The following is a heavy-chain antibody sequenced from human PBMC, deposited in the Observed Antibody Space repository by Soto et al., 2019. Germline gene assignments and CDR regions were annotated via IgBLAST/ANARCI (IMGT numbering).Heavy chain of an antibody. D-gene: IGHD3-3*02. CDR2: MNPNSGNT. CDR1: GYTFTSYD. CDR3: ASYGAFIDGMDV. J-gene: IGHJ6*02. Sequence: ASVKVSCKASGYTFTSYDSNWVRQATGQGLEWMGWMNPNSGNTGYAQKFQGRVTMTRNTSISTAYMELSSLRSEDTAVYYCASYGAFIDGMDVWGQGTTVTVSS. V-gene: IGHV1-8*01.